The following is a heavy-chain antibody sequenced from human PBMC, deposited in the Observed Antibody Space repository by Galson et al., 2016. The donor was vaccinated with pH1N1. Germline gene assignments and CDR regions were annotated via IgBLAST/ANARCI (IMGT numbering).Heavy chain of an antibody. CDR3: ARHSGDGYRYGSERYFDY. CDR2: IFPGDSDT. Sequence: QSGAEVKKPGESLKISCKGSGYSFTRYWIGWVRQMPGKGLEGMGIIFPGDSDTRYSPSFQGQVTIPADKSIRTAYLQWSSLKASDTAMYYCARHSGDGYRYGSERYFDYWGQGTLVTVSS. J-gene: IGHJ4*02. CDR1: GYSFTRYW. V-gene: IGHV5-51*01. D-gene: IGHD5-18*01.